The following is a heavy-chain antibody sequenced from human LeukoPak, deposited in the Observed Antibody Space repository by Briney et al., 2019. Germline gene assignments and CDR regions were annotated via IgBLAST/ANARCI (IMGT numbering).Heavy chain of an antibody. D-gene: IGHD3-22*01. Sequence: PSETLSLTCTVSGGSISSYYWSWIRQPPGKGLEWIGYIYYSGSTNYNPSLKSRVTISVDTSKNQFSLKLSSVTAADTAVYYCARGWSSGCYPDYWGQGTLVTVSS. V-gene: IGHV4-59*01. J-gene: IGHJ4*02. CDR2: IYYSGST. CDR1: GGSISSYY. CDR3: ARGWSSGCYPDY.